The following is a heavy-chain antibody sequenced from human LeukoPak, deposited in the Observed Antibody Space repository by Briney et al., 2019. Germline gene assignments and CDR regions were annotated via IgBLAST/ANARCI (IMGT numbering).Heavy chain of an antibody. Sequence: GGSLRLSCAASGFTFSNYSMNWVRQAPGKGLEWVSKISSSGSSIYYEDSVKGRFTISRDNTKNSLYLQMNSLRDEETAVYYCARRYSSSWFKPFDLWGQGTMVTVSS. D-gene: IGHD6-13*01. CDR2: ISSSGSSI. CDR1: GFTFSNYS. V-gene: IGHV3-48*02. J-gene: IGHJ3*01. CDR3: ARRYSSSWFKPFDL.